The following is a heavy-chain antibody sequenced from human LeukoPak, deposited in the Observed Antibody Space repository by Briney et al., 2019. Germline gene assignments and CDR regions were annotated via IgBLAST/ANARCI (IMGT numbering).Heavy chain of an antibody. Sequence: PSETLSLTCTVSGGSISSYYWSWIRQPPGKGLEWIGYIYYSGSTNYNPSLKSRVTISVDTSKNQFSLKLSSVTAADTAVYHCARGSFRSGVIPTIDYWGQGTLVTVSS. D-gene: IGHD3-10*01. CDR2: IYYSGST. CDR1: GGSISSYY. V-gene: IGHV4-59*01. CDR3: ARGSFRSGVIPTIDY. J-gene: IGHJ4*02.